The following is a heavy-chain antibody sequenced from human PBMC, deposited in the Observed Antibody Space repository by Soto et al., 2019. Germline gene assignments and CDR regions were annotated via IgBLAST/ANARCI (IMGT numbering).Heavy chain of an antibody. CDR2: ISGGGGTT. V-gene: IGHV3-23*01. Sequence: EVQLLASGGDVVQPGGSLRLSCAASGFTFSNYAMNWVRQAPGKGLEWVSGISGGGGTTYYADSVKGRFAISRDNSNNTLYLQMNSLRVEDTALYYCARRWWPIDCWGQGILVTVSS. D-gene: IGHD2-15*01. CDR3: ARRWWPIDC. CDR1: GFTFSNYA. J-gene: IGHJ4*02.